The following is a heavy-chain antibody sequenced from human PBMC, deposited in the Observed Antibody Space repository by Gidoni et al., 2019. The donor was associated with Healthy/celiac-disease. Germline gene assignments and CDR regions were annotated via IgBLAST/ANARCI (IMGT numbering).Heavy chain of an antibody. D-gene: IGHD6-6*01. CDR2: ISSSSSTI. Sequence: EVQLVESGGGLVQPGGSLSLSCAASGFTFSSYSMNWVRQAPGKGLEWVSYISSSSSTIYYEDSVKGRFTISRDNAKNSLYLQMHSLRDEDTAVYYWARDFPIAARITGGMDVWGQGTTVTVSS. CDR3: ARDFPIAARITGGMDV. CDR1: GFTFSSYS. J-gene: IGHJ6*02. V-gene: IGHV3-48*02.